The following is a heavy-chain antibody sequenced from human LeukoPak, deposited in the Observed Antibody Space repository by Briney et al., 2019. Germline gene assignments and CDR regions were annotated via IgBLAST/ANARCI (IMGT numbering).Heavy chain of an antibody. Sequence: GGSLRLSCVASGFTFSSHWMHWVRQAPGKGLVWISRISSDGSTTDYADSVKGRFTISRDSAKKTLYLQMHSLRADDSAVYYCTRDRSPSEYTNYERAYYYGMDVWGQGTTVTVSS. V-gene: IGHV3-74*01. J-gene: IGHJ6*02. CDR1: GFTFSSHW. CDR3: TRDRSPSEYTNYERAYYYGMDV. CDR2: ISSDGSTT. D-gene: IGHD1-7*01.